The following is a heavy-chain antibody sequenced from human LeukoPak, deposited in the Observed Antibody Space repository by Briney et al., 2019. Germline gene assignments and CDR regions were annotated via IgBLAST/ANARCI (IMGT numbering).Heavy chain of an antibody. J-gene: IGHJ6*02. CDR3: ARDLDYYDSSGYYPRRYWYYGMDV. V-gene: IGHV4-31*03. CDR1: GGSISSGGYY. CDR2: IYYSGST. D-gene: IGHD3-22*01. Sequence: PSETLSLTCTVSGGSISSGGYYWSWLRQHPGNGLEWIGYIYYSGSTYYNPSLKSRVTISVDTSKNQFSLKLSSVTAADTAVYYCARDLDYYDSSGYYPRRYWYYGMDVWGQGTTVTVSS.